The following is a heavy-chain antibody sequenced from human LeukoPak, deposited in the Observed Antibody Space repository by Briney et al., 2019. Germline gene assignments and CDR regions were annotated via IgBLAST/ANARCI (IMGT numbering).Heavy chain of an antibody. CDR2: INHSGST. CDR3: ARAYYDFWSGYYTGSDY. Sequence: SKTLSLTCAVYGGSFSGYYWSWIRQPPGKGLEWIGEINHSGSTNYNPSLKSRVTISVDTSKNQFSLKLSSVTAADTAVYYCARAYYDFWSGYYTGSDYWGQGTLVTVSS. D-gene: IGHD3-3*01. CDR1: GGSFSGYY. V-gene: IGHV4-34*01. J-gene: IGHJ4*02.